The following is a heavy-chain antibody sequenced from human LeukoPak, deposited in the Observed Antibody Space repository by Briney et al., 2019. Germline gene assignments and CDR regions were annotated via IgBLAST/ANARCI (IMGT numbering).Heavy chain of an antibody. V-gene: IGHV3-23*01. CDR1: GFSFSNYA. CDR2: ISDGGGST. Sequence: GGSLRLSCAVSGFSFSNYAMSWVRQAPGKGLEWGSVISDGGGSTYYADSVKGRFTISRDNSKNSLYLQMYSLRAEDTAVYYCARVRGYSQQDAFDIWGQGTMVTVSS. CDR3: ARVRGYSQQDAFDI. D-gene: IGHD2-15*01. J-gene: IGHJ3*02.